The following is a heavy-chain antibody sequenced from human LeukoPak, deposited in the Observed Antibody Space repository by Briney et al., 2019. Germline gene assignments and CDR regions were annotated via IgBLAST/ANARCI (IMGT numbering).Heavy chain of an antibody. J-gene: IGHJ4*02. CDR3: ARMKVIKGASLDY. CDR2: TSFDETKK. Sequence: GGPLRLSCAASGFSFSKYAMHWVRQAPGKGLEWVAVTSFDETKKYYADSVKGRFTISRDNSNNTLFLQMNSLKTEDTAVYFCARMKVIKGASLDYGGQGSLVTVSS. CDR1: GFSFSKYA. D-gene: IGHD2/OR15-2a*01. V-gene: IGHV3-30-3*01.